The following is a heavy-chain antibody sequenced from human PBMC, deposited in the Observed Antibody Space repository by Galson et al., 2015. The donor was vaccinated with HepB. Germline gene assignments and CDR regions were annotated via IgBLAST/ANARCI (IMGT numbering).Heavy chain of an antibody. CDR3: ATATYGDYVFDY. Sequence: SVKVSCKVSGYTLTELSMHWVRQAPGKGLEWMGGSDPEDGETIYAQKFQGKVTMTEDTSTDTAYMELSSLRSEDTAVYYCATATYGDYVFDYWGQGTLVTVSS. V-gene: IGHV1-24*01. CDR2: SDPEDGET. D-gene: IGHD4-17*01. J-gene: IGHJ4*02. CDR1: GYTLTELS.